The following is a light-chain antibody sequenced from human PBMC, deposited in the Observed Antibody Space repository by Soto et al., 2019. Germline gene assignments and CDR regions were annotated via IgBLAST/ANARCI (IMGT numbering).Light chain of an antibody. J-gene: IGLJ2*01. CDR3: QTWGTGGDVV. CDR1: SGHSTYA. CDR2: LNSDGRH. V-gene: IGLV4-69*01. Sequence: QSVLTQSPSASASLGASVKLTCTLSSGHSTYAIAWHQQQPEKGPRYLMKLNSDGRHSKGDGIPDRFSGTRSGAERYLTISSLQSEDGAGYYCQTWGTGGDVVFGGGTKVTVL.